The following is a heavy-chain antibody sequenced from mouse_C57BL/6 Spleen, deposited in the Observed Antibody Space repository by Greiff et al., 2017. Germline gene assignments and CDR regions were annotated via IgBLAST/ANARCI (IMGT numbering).Heavy chain of an antibody. CDR1: GFTFSSYT. CDR2: ISGGGGNT. J-gene: IGHJ4*01. Sequence: EVKVVESGGGLVKPGGSLKLSCAASGFTFSSYTMSWVRQTPEKRLEWVATISGGGGNTYYPDSVKGRFTISRDNAKNTLYLQMSSLRSEDTALYYCARLTDYAMDYWGHGTSVPVSS. V-gene: IGHV5-9*01. D-gene: IGHD3-2*01. CDR3: ARLTDYAMDY.